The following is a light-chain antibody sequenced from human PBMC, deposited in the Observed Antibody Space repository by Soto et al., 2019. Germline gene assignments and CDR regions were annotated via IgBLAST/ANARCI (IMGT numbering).Light chain of an antibody. CDR2: KAS. J-gene: IGKJ1*01. Sequence: DIQMTQSPSTLSASVGDRVTITCRTSQSVSGWMAWYQKKPGKAPNLLIYKASTLDRGVPSRFSGSRSGTDFTLTISSLHPDYSATYCYQQNSDYWTFGQGTKVEV. V-gene: IGKV1-5*03. CDR1: QSVSGW. CDR3: QQNSDYWT.